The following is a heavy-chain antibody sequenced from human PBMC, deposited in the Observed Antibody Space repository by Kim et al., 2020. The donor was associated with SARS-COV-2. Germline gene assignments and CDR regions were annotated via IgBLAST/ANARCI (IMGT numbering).Heavy chain of an antibody. Sequence: DSLKGRFAISRENSKNTLYLQMNSLSVDDPAVYYCAREGNGLGTGHHAFDVWGQGTMLTVSS. J-gene: IGHJ3*01. D-gene: IGHD1-26*01. CDR3: AREGNGLGTGHHAFDV. V-gene: IGHV3-53*01.